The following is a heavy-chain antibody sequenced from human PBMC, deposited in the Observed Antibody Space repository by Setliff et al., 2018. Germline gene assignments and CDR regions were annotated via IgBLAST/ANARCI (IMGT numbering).Heavy chain of an antibody. CDR2: INPNSGGT. J-gene: IGHJ4*02. D-gene: IGHD3-22*01. V-gene: IGHV1-2*04. CDR1: GYTFTGYY. CDR3: ARRRYYYDSSGYRWGGFYFDY. Sequence: ASVKVSCKASGYTFTGYYMHWVRQAPGQGLEWMGWINPNSGGTNYAQKFQGWVTMTRDTSTSTAYMELSRLRSGDTAVYYCARRRYYYDSSGYRWGGFYFDYWGQGTLVTVSS.